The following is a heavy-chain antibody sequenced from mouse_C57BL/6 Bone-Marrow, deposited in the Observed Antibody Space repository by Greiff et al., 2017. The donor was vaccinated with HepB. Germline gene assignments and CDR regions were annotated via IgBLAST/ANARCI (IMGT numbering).Heavy chain of an antibody. CDR3: ERDADGRGTRYAMDY. Sequence: EVKLMESGGGLVQSGRSLRLSCATSGFTFSDFYMEWVRQAPGKGLEWIAASRNKANDYTTEYSASVKGRFIVSRDTSQSILYLQMNALRAEDTAIYYCERDADGRGTRYAMDYWGQGTSVTVSS. V-gene: IGHV7-1*01. CDR2: SRNKANDYTT. J-gene: IGHJ4*01. CDR1: GFTFSDFY. D-gene: IGHD1-1*01.